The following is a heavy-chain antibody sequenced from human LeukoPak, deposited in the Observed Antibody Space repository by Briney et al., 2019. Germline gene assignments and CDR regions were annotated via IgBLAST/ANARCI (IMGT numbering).Heavy chain of an antibody. CDR2: ISADGNGR. J-gene: IGHJ3*02. V-gene: IGHV3-23*01. D-gene: IGHD4-17*01. CDR1: GFIFSDTA. Sequence: GGSLRLSCAASGFIFSDTAMSWVRWAPGKGLEWVSAISADGNGRFYTDSVKGRFTVSRDNSNNMLYLQMNSLRAEDTAVYFCAKDRSDYGGYPPGAFDIWGQGAMVTVSS. CDR3: AKDRSDYGGYPPGAFDI.